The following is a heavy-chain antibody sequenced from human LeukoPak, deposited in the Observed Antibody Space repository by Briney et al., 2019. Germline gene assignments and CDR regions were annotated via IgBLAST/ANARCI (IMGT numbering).Heavy chain of an antibody. CDR1: GGTFSSYA. CDR3: ASWGDGPY. J-gene: IGHJ4*02. CDR2: IIPILGIA. Sequence: GSSVKVSCKASGGTFSSYAISWVRQAPGQGLEWMGRIIPILGIANYTQKFQGRVTITADKSTSTAYMELSSLRSEDTAVYYCASWGDGPYWGQGTLVTVSS. D-gene: IGHD3-16*01. V-gene: IGHV1-69*04.